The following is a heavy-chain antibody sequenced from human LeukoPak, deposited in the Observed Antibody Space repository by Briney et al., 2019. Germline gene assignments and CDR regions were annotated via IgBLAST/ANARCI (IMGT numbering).Heavy chain of an antibody. CDR3: ARDPSSGWIFDAFDI. Sequence: PSETLSLTCTVSGGSINSGTYYWTWIRQPAGKGLEWIGRISTSGSTNYKPSLKSRVTISVDTSKNQFSLKLSSVTAADTAVYYCARDPSSGWIFDAFDIWGQGTMVTVSS. CDR1: GGSINSGTYY. D-gene: IGHD6-19*01. V-gene: IGHV4-61*02. J-gene: IGHJ3*02. CDR2: ISTSGST.